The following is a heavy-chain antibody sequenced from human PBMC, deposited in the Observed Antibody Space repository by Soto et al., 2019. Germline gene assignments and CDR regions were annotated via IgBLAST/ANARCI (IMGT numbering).Heavy chain of an antibody. V-gene: IGHV3-33*01. D-gene: IGHD3-22*01. J-gene: IGHJ3*02. Sequence: GGSLRLSCAASGFTFSTYGMHWVRQAPGKGLEWVALIWSDGSNKYYADSVKGRFTISRDNSKKTLYLQMNSLRAEDTAVYYCARDHVLYYYDSSGRDAFAIWGQGTMVTVSS. CDR3: ARDHVLYYYDSSGRDAFAI. CDR1: GFTFSTYG. CDR2: IWSDGSNK.